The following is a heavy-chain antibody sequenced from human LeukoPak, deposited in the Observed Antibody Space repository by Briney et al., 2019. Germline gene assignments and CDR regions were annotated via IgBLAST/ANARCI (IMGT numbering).Heavy chain of an antibody. D-gene: IGHD4-23*01. Sequence: PGGSLRLSCAASGFTFSSYHMSWVRQTPGKGLEWVANIKPDGSDKYYVDSVKGRFTISRDNAKNSLYLQMNSLRAEDTAVYYCARDDYGGNWYFDLWGRGTLVTVSS. CDR2: IKPDGSDK. J-gene: IGHJ2*01. CDR1: GFTFSSYH. CDR3: ARDDYGGNWYFDL. V-gene: IGHV3-7*01.